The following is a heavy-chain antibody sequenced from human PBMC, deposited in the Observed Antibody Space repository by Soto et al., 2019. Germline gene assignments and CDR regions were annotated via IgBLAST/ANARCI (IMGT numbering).Heavy chain of an antibody. Sequence: PSETLSLTCTVSGASINTYYWAWIRQPPGKGLEWIGYIHNSGTTDYNPSLKGRVTMSVDTSKSQFSLKLSSVTAADTAVYYCARAPDSPPIFGVVRPYFFDFWGQGTLVTVSS. D-gene: IGHD3-3*01. V-gene: IGHV4-59*01. CDR3: ARAPDSPPIFGVVRPYFFDF. CDR2: IHNSGTT. CDR1: GASINTYY. J-gene: IGHJ4*02.